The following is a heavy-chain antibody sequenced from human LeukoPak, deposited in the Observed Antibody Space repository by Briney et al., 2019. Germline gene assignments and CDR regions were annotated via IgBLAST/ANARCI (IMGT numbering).Heavy chain of an antibody. CDR2: ISYDGSDK. CDR3: VKNSGWYCLDY. CDR1: GFTFSSSG. V-gene: IGHV3-30*18. Sequence: GGSLRLSCAASGFTFSSSGMHWVRQAPGKGLEWVAVISYDGSDKYYADSVKGRFTFSRDNSKNTLYLQMNSLRAEDTAVYYCVKNSGWYCLDYWGQGITVIVSS. J-gene: IGHJ4*02. D-gene: IGHD6-13*01.